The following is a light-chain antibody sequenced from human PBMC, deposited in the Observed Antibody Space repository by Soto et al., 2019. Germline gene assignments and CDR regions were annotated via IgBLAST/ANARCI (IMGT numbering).Light chain of an antibody. V-gene: IGKV1-5*03. CDR3: QQYNDSFPYT. CDR1: QSISSW. CDR2: KAS. J-gene: IGKJ2*01. Sequence: DILMTQSPSTLSASVGDRVTITCRASQSISSWLAWYQQKPGTAPKLLIYKASTLESGVPSRFSGIRSGTEFTLTVSSLQPDDFATYYCQQYNDSFPYTFGQGTKLEIK.